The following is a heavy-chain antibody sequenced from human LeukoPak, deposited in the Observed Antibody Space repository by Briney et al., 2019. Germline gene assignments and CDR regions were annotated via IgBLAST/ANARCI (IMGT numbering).Heavy chain of an antibody. V-gene: IGHV3-30*04. CDR1: GFTFSSYA. CDR3: ARGLAAAGTGGGVDV. CDR2: ISYDGSNK. D-gene: IGHD6-13*01. Sequence: PGRSLRLSCAASGFTFSSYAMHWVRQAPGKGLEWVAVISYDGSNKYYADSVKGRFTISRDNSKNTLYLQMNSLRAEDTAVYYCARGLAAAGTGGGVDVWGQGTTVTVSS. J-gene: IGHJ6*02.